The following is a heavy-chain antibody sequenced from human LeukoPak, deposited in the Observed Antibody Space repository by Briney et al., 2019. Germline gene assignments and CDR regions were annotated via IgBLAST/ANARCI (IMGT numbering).Heavy chain of an antibody. V-gene: IGHV1-18*01. Sequence: ASVKLSCKASGYTFSNYGFSWVRQAPGQGLEWMGWITPYNGNTNYAQKFQGRLTMTTDTSTTTAYMELANLSSDDAAVYYCARDPSPHLGETWYYFDYWGQGTLVTVSS. D-gene: IGHD2-8*02. CDR2: ITPYNGNT. J-gene: IGHJ4*02. CDR3: ARDPSPHLGETWYYFDY. CDR1: GYTFSNYG.